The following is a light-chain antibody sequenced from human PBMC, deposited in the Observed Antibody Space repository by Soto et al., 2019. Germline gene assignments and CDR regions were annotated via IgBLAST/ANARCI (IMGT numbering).Light chain of an antibody. CDR3: QVFNSYPLT. V-gene: IGKV1-13*02. Sequence: AIQLTQSPSSLSASVGDRVTISCRASQDISSALAWYQQKPGKPPKVLIYDASSLEAGVPSRFSGSESGTDFTLTISSLQPEDFATYYCQVFNSYPLTFGQGTRLDIK. CDR1: QDISSA. CDR2: DAS. J-gene: IGKJ5*01.